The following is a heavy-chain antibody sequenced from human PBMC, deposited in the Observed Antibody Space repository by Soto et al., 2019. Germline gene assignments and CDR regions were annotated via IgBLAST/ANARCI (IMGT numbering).Heavy chain of an antibody. CDR2: ISAYNGNT. J-gene: IGHJ3*02. V-gene: IGHV1-18*01. CDR1: GYTFTSYG. Sequence: ASVKVSCKASGYTFTSYGISWVRQAPGQGLEWMGWISAYNGNTNYAQKLQGRVTMTTDTSTSTAYMELRSLRSDDTAVYYCARELRFLEWLPHDAFDIWGQGTMVTVSS. CDR3: ARELRFLEWLPHDAFDI. D-gene: IGHD3-3*01.